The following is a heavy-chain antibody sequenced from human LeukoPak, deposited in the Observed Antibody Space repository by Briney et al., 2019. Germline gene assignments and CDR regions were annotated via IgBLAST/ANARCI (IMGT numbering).Heavy chain of an antibody. J-gene: IGHJ4*02. V-gene: IGHV1-18*01. CDR1: GYTLSYYG. CDR2: ISAYNGNT. Sequence: GASVKVSCKASGYTLSYYGINWVRQAHGQGLEWMGWISAYNGNTNYAQKYQGRVTMTTDTSTNTAYMALRSLRSDDTAVYYCARGGYAGYDSVEGVDYWGQGTLVTVSA. D-gene: IGHD5-12*01. CDR3: ARGGYAGYDSVEGVDY.